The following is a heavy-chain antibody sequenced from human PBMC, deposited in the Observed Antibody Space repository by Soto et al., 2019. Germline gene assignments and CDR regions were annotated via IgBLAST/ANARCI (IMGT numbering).Heavy chain of an antibody. CDR1: GFNVRSYA. V-gene: IGHV3-23*01. CDR2: ISGNGADT. Sequence: PGGSLRLSCAASGFNVRSYAMSWVRQAPGKGPEWVSAISGNGADTYYTDSVKGRFTISRDISKNTLYLQMNSLSDEDTALYYCAKDRVSSYSGPSGYFDYWGQGALVTVSS. D-gene: IGHD5-12*01. J-gene: IGHJ4*02. CDR3: AKDRVSSYSGPSGYFDY.